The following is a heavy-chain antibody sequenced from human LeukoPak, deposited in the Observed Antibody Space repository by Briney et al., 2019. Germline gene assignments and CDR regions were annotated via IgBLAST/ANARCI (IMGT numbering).Heavy chain of an antibody. Sequence: GGSLRLSCVASGFSFSNYGMHWVRQAPGKGLEWVAVIWYDGSNKDYEDSVKGRFTISRDNSENTLYLQMNSLRAEDTAVYYCVKDRDDILTGYPHYYGMDVWGHGTTVTVSS. J-gene: IGHJ6*02. CDR2: IWYDGSNK. V-gene: IGHV3-33*06. CDR1: GFSFSNYG. D-gene: IGHD3-9*01. CDR3: VKDRDDILTGYPHYYGMDV.